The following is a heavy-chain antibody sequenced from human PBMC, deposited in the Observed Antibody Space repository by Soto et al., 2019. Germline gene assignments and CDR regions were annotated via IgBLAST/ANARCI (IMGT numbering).Heavy chain of an antibody. CDR3: ARGRYGDY. CDR2: ISAHNGNT. Sequence: QVHLVQSGAEVKKPGASVKVSCKGSGYAFTTYGITWVRQAPGQGLEWMGWISAHNGNTNYAQKIQGRVTVTRDTSTITAYMELMSLRSDDTAVYYCARGRYGDYWGQGALVTVSS. J-gene: IGHJ4*02. D-gene: IGHD1-1*01. CDR1: GYAFTTYG. V-gene: IGHV1-18*01.